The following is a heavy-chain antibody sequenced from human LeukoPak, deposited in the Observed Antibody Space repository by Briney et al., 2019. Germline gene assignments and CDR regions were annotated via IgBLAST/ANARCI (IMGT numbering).Heavy chain of an antibody. CDR1: GGSISSGSYY. Sequence: SQTLSLTCTVSGGSISSGSYYWSWIRQPAGKGLEWIGRIYTSGSTNYNPSLKSRVTISVDTSKNQFSLKLSSVTAADTAVYYCARDGGFGELYWFDPWGQGTLVTVSS. V-gene: IGHV4-61*02. CDR2: IYTSGST. CDR3: ARDGGFGELYWFDP. D-gene: IGHD3-10*01. J-gene: IGHJ5*02.